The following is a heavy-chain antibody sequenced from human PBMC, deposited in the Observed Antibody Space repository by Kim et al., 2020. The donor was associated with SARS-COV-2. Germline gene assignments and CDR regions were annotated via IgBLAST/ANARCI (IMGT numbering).Heavy chain of an antibody. Sequence: SETLSLTCAVYGGSFSGYYWSWIRQPPGKGLEWIGEINHSGSTNYNPSLKSRVTISVDTSKNQFSLKLSSVTAADTAVYYCLRAGRQWLGRQIFYYFDYWGQGTLVTVS. CDR1: GGSFSGYY. V-gene: IGHV4-34*01. J-gene: IGHJ4*02. CDR3: LRAGRQWLGRQIFYYFDY. D-gene: IGHD6-19*01. CDR2: INHSGST.